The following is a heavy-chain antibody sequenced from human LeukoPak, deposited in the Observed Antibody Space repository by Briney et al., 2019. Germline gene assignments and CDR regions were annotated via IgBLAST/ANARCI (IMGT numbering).Heavy chain of an antibody. J-gene: IGHJ4*02. CDR3: AKEDGTVVVSTFGD. CDR1: GFNFRTYG. V-gene: IGHV3-30*02. D-gene: IGHD3-22*01. CDR2: IQFDESSK. Sequence: GGSLRLSCAASGFNFRTYGMHWVRQAPGKGLEWVAFIQFDESSKNYADSVKGRFTISRDNSKNTVYLQVNSLRAEDTAVYYCAKEDGTVVVSTFGDWGQGTLVTVSS.